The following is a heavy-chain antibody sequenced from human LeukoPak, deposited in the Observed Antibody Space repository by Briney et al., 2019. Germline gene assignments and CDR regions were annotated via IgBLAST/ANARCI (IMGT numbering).Heavy chain of an antibody. CDR1: GFSFREHC. CDR3: VAITAQTFYI. CDR2: IKPDGSDK. J-gene: IGHJ3*02. D-gene: IGHD5-24*01. Sequence: GGSLRLSCVGSGFSFREHCVNWGRQSPGKGLEWVANIKPDGSDKYYVDSARGRFTVSRDNAKNSAFLQMNSLRAVDTAIYYCVAITAQTFYIWGQGTLVSVSS. V-gene: IGHV3-7*01.